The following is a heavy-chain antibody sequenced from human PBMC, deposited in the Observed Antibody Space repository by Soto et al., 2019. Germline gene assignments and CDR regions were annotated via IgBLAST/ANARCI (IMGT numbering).Heavy chain of an antibody. CDR2: IYATGTT. Sequence: SETLSLTCTVSGASISGFYSSWIPKSAGKGLEWIGRIYATGTTHYNPSLKSRVMMSVDTSKKQFSLKLRSVTAAATAVYYCVRDGAKTLRDWFDPWGRGISVTVSS. CDR1: GASISGFY. D-gene: IGHD1-26*01. V-gene: IGHV4-4*07. J-gene: IGHJ5*02. CDR3: VRDGAKTLRDWFDP.